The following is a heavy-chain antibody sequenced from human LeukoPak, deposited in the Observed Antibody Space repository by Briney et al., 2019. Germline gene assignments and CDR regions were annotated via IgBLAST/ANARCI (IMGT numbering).Heavy chain of an antibody. CDR2: IRGDGST. V-gene: IGHV3-23*01. CDR3: ARDSSRDGFDI. CDR1: GFTFSSNA. J-gene: IGHJ3*02. Sequence: GGSLRLSCVTSGFTFSSNAMTWVRQAPGKGLEWVSTIRGDGSTHYADSVKGRFTISRDNSKNTLFLQLNNLSAEDTAVHYCARDSSRDGFDIWGQGTMVTVSS.